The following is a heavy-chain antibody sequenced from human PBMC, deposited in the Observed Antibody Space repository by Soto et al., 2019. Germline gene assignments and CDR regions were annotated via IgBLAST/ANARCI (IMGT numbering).Heavy chain of an antibody. CDR3: ARAYGCFDSGLDV. V-gene: IGHV4-59*01. CDR2: IYYSGST. Sequence: LSLTCTVSGDSLRSYYWTWIRQPPGKGLELIGYIYYSGSTRYNPSLKSRVTISVDMSKNQFSLKLSSVIAADTAVYYCARAYGCFDSGLDVWGQGTAVTVSS. D-gene: IGHD3-10*01. CDR1: GDSLRSYY. J-gene: IGHJ6*02.